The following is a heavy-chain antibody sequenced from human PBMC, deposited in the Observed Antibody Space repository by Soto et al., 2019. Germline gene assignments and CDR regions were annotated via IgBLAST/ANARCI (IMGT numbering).Heavy chain of an antibody. Sequence: VQLMQSGAEVKQPGSSVKVSCKASGGTFSSHSINCVRQAPGQGLEWMGGIITLFGTAKYAQNFQGRVTITADQSTSTAYMELHSLRSDDTAVYYCAREVGYGDFSAALLDWGQGTLVTVSS. V-gene: IGHV1-69*01. D-gene: IGHD4-17*01. CDR3: AREVGYGDFSAALLD. CDR2: IITLFGTA. CDR1: GGTFSSHS. J-gene: IGHJ4*02.